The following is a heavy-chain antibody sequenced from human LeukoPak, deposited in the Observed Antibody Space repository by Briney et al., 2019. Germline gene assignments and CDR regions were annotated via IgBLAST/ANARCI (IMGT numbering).Heavy chain of an antibody. CDR3: TRNYDSSGYTTFGY. V-gene: IGHV4-59*01. CDR2: IYYSGST. D-gene: IGHD3-22*01. CDR1: GCSISTYY. J-gene: IGHJ4*02. Sequence: SETLSLTCTVSGCSISTYYWSWIRQPPGKGLEWIGHIYYSGSTNYNPSLKSRVTIAVDTSKKHFSLKLSSVTAADTAVYYCTRNYDSSGYTTFGYWGRGTLVTVSS.